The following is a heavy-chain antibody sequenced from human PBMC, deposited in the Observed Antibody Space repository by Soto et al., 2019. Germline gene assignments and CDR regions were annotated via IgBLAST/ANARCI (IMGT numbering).Heavy chain of an antibody. J-gene: IGHJ4*02. CDR2: IKQDGSEK. Sequence: LRLSCAASGFTFSSYWMSWVRQAPGKGLEWVANIKQDGSEKYYVDSVKGRFTISRDNAKNSLYLQMNSLRAEDTAVYYCARGSRRHCSGGSCHFDYWGQGTLVTVSS. D-gene: IGHD2-15*01. V-gene: IGHV3-7*03. CDR1: GFTFSSYW. CDR3: ARGSRRHCSGGSCHFDY.